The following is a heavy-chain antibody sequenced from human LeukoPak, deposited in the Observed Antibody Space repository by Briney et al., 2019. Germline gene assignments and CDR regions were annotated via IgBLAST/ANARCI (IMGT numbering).Heavy chain of an antibody. CDR3: ARGVLRYFDWSPYYYYMDV. V-gene: IGHV4-34*01. D-gene: IGHD3-9*01. Sequence: SETLSLTCAVYGGSFSGYYWSWIRQPPGKGLEWIGEINHSGSTNYNPSLKSRVTISVDTSKNQFSLKLSSVTAADTAVYYCARGVLRYFDWSPYYYYMDVWGKGTTVTVSS. J-gene: IGHJ6*03. CDR1: GGSFSGYY. CDR2: INHSGST.